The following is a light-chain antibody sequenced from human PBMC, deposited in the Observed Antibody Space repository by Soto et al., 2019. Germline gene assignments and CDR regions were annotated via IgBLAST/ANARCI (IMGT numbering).Light chain of an antibody. Sequence: EIVMTQSPATLSVSPGGRATLSCRASQSVSNTLAWYQQKPGQAPRLLIYRASIRATGIPARFSGGGSGTEFTLTISSLQSEDFAVYYCQQYNNCPYTFGQGTKLEIK. V-gene: IGKV3-15*01. CDR2: RAS. CDR3: QQYNNCPYT. CDR1: QSVSNT. J-gene: IGKJ2*01.